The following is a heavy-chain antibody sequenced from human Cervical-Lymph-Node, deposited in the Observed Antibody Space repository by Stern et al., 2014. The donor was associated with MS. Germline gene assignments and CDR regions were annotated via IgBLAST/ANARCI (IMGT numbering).Heavy chain of an antibody. Sequence: EVQLVESGGGLVQPGRSLRLSCAASGFTFDDYAMHWVRQAPGKGLEWVSGISWNSGSIGYADSVKGRFTISRDNAKNSLYLQMNSLRAEDTALYYCAKDIGRFGEIHFDYWGQGTLVTVSS. D-gene: IGHD3-10*01. CDR3: AKDIGRFGEIHFDY. V-gene: IGHV3-9*01. CDR2: ISWNSGSI. J-gene: IGHJ4*02. CDR1: GFTFDDYA.